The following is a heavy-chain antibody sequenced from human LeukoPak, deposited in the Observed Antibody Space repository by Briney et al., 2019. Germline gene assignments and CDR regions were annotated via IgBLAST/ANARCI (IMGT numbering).Heavy chain of an antibody. CDR1: GYTFTGYY. V-gene: IGHV1-2*02. J-gene: IGHJ5*02. CDR2: INPNSGGT. CDR3: ARVSDSGSYLEGVNWFDP. D-gene: IGHD1-26*01. Sequence: ASVKVSCKASGYTFTGYYMHWVRQAPGQGLEWMGWINPNSGGTNYAQKFQGRVTMTRDTSISTAYMELSRLRSDDTAVYYCARVSDSGSYLEGVNWFDPWGQGTLVTVSS.